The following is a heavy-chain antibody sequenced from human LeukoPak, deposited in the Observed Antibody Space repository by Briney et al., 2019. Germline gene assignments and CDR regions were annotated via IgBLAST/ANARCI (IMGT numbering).Heavy chain of an antibody. CDR1: GYTFTGYY. CDR3: ARLMSGIVGAPFHI. Sequence: ASVKVSCKAPGYTFTGYYMHWVRQAPGQGLEWMGWINPNSGGTNYAQKFQGRVTMTRDTSISTAYMELSRLRSDDTAVYYCARLMSGIVGAPFHIWGQGTMVTVSS. V-gene: IGHV1-2*02. D-gene: IGHD1-26*01. CDR2: INPNSGGT. J-gene: IGHJ3*02.